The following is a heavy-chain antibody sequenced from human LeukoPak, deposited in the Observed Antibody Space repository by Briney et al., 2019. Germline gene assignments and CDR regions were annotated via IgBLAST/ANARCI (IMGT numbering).Heavy chain of an antibody. Sequence: GGSLRLSCAASGFTFSDYWMSWVRQAPGKGLEWVANIKQDGSEKYSVDSVKGRFTISRDNAKNSLYLQMNSLRAEDTAVYYCARGCSTSCSMVRGGPFNWGQGTLVTVSS. CDR3: ARGCSTSCSMVRGGPFN. D-gene: IGHD2-2*01. V-gene: IGHV3-7*01. CDR2: IKQDGSEK. CDR1: GFTFSDYW. J-gene: IGHJ4*02.